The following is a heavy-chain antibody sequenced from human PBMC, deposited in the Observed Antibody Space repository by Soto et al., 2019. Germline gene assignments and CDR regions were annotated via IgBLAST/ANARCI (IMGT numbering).Heavy chain of an antibody. CDR3: ARYIAARGWFDP. CDR1: GGSISSSSYY. D-gene: IGHD6-6*01. CDR2: IYYSGST. Sequence: PSETLSLTCTVSGGSISSSSYYWGWIRQPPGKGLEWIGSIYYSGSTYYNPSLKSRVTISVDTSKNQFSLKLSSVTAADPAVYYCARYIAARGWFDPCGQGTLVTVSS. V-gene: IGHV4-39*01. J-gene: IGHJ5*02.